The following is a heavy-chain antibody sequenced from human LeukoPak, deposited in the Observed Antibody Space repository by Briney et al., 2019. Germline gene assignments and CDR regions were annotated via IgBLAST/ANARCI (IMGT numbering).Heavy chain of an antibody. V-gene: IGHV1-2*02. CDR3: AKEDSGSSIDY. D-gene: IGHD1-26*01. Sequence: ASVKVSCKASGYTFTGYYMHWVRQAPGQGLEWMGWINPNSGGTNYAQKFQGRVTMTRDTSINTDYMELSRLRSDDMAVYYCAKEDSGSSIDYWGQGTLVTVSS. J-gene: IGHJ4*02. CDR1: GYTFTGYY. CDR2: INPNSGGT.